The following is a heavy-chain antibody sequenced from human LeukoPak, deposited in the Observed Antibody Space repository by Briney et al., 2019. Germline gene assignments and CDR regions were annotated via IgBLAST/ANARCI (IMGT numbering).Heavy chain of an antibody. D-gene: IGHD2-2*01. V-gene: IGHV1-18*01. J-gene: IGHJ6*02. CDR3: ARDYDQLLVSANYYGMDV. Sequence: GASVKVSCKASGYTFTSYGISWVRQAPGQGLEWMGWISAYNGNTNYAQKLQGRVTMTTDTSASTAYMELRSLRSDDTAVYYCARDYDQLLVSANYYGMDVWGQGTTVTVSS. CDR2: ISAYNGNT. CDR1: GYTFTSYG.